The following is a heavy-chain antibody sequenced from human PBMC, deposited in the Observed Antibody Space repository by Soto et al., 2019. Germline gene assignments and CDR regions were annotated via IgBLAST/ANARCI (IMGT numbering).Heavy chain of an antibody. J-gene: IGHJ4*02. D-gene: IGHD1-20*01. Sequence: QVQLVQSGAEVKKPGASVKVSCTASGYTFTSYAIHWVRQAPRQRLEWMGWVNAGNGNTKYTQKLQGRVTITRDTSASTAYMELSSLRSEDTAVYYCARYVGYNWNLIDYWGQGTLVTVSS. V-gene: IGHV1-3*01. CDR3: ARYVGYNWNLIDY. CDR1: GYTFTSYA. CDR2: VNAGNGNT.